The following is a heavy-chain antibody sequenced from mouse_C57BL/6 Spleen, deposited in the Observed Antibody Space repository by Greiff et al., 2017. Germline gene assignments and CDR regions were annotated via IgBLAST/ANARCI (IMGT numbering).Heavy chain of an antibody. Sequence: VQLQQSGPELVKPGASVKMSCKASGYTFTDYNMPWVKQSPGKSREWIGYINPNNGGTSYNQKFKGKATLTVNKSSSTAYMELRSLTSEDSAVYYCARGDADYCYAMDDWGQGTSVTVSS. CDR1: GYTFTDYN. J-gene: IGHJ4*01. CDR2: INPNNGGT. CDR3: ARGDADYCYAMDD. V-gene: IGHV1-22*01.